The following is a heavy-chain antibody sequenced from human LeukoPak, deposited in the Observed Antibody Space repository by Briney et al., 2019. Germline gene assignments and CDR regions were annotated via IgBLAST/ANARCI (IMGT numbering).Heavy chain of an antibody. CDR1: GFTLSTYS. CDR2: ISGSGANT. Sequence: PGGSQRLSCAASGFTLSTYSMSWVRLAPGKGLEWVSGISGSGANTYYADSVKGRFTISRDNSKNTLYLQMNSLRAEDTAVFYCAKYPASGGYFDYWGQGTLVTVSS. V-gene: IGHV3-23*01. J-gene: IGHJ4*02. CDR3: AKYPASGGYFDY. D-gene: IGHD6-13*01.